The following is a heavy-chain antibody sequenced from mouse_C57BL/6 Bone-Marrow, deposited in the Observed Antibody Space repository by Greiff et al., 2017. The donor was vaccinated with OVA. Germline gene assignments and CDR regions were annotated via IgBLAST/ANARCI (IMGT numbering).Heavy chain of an antibody. V-gene: IGHV1-82*01. Sequence: QVQLQQSGPELVKPGASVKISCKASGYAFSSSWMNWVKQRPGKGLEWIGRIYPGDGDTNYNGKFKGKATLTADKSSSTAYMQLSSLTSEDSAVYFCAIDGYYWFAYWGQGTLVTVSA. CDR1: GYAFSSSW. J-gene: IGHJ3*01. CDR3: AIDGYYWFAY. D-gene: IGHD2-3*01. CDR2: IYPGDGDT.